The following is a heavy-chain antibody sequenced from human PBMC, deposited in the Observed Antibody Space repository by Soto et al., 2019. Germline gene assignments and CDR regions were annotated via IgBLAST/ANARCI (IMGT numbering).Heavy chain of an antibody. V-gene: IGHV1-69*13. CDR1: GGTFSSYA. CDR3: ARARANYYDSSGYYLHASDI. J-gene: IGHJ3*02. Sequence: SVKVSCKASGGTFSSYAISWVRQAPGQGLEWMGGIIPIFGTANYAQKFQGRVTITADESTSTAYMELSSLRSEDTAVSYCARARANYYDSSGYYLHASDIWGQGTMVTVSS. CDR2: IIPIFGTA. D-gene: IGHD3-22*01.